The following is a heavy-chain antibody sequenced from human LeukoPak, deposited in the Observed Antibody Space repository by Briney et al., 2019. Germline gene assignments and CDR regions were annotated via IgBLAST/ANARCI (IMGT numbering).Heavy chain of an antibody. CDR2: IIPIFGTA. J-gene: IGHJ6*03. V-gene: IGHV1-69*13. Sequence: ASVKVSCKASGGTFSSYAISWVRQAPGQGLEWMGGIIPIFGTANYAQKFQGRVTITADESTSTACMELSSLRSEDTAVYYCARSSSTSCYTSSNFYCYYYYMDVWGKGTTVTVSS. CDR1: GGTFSSYA. D-gene: IGHD2-2*02. CDR3: ARSSSTSCYTSSNFYCYYYYMDV.